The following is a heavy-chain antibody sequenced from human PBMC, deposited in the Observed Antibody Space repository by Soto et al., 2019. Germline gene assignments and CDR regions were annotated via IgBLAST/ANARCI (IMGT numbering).Heavy chain of an antibody. CDR3: EKDLSSY. J-gene: IGHJ4*02. CDR2: ISGSGGST. CDR1: VFTFSSYA. D-gene: IGHD1-26*01. Sequence: VGSLRLSFAASVFTFSSYAMSCVLQAPGKGLDGVSAISGSGGSTYYADSVKGRFTISRDNSKNTLYLQMNSLRAEDTAVYYCEKDLSSYWGQGTLVTVSS. V-gene: IGHV3-23*01.